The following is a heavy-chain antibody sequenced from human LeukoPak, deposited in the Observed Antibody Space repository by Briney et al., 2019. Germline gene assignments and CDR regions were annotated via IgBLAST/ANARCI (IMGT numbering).Heavy chain of an antibody. Sequence: PGGSLRLSCAASGFTFSNYGMHWVRQAPGKGLEWVGRIKSKTDGGTIHYAAPVKGRFTISRDDSKNTLYLQMNSLKTEDTAVYYCTTEDYYDSSGYLYNWFDPWGQGVLVTVSS. J-gene: IGHJ5*02. V-gene: IGHV3-15*05. CDR2: IKSKTDGGTI. CDR3: TTEDYYDSSGYLYNWFDP. CDR1: GFTFSNYG. D-gene: IGHD3-22*01.